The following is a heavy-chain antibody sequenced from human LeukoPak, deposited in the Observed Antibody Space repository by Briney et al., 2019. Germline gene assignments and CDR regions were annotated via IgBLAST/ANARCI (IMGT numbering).Heavy chain of an antibody. Sequence: GGSLRLSCAASGFTVSRNSMSWVRQAPGKGLEWVSGISGSGGSTFYADSVKGRFTISRDNSKNTLYLLINSLRAEDTAVYYCARAETVAGSYWGQGTLVTVSS. CDR3: ARAETVAGSY. V-gene: IGHV3-23*01. J-gene: IGHJ4*02. CDR2: ISGSGGST. D-gene: IGHD4-11*01. CDR1: GFTVSRNS.